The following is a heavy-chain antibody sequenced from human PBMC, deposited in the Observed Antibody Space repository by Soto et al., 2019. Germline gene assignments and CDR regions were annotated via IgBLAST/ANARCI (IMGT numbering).Heavy chain of an antibody. CDR1: GFTFSSYW. J-gene: IGHJ4*02. CDR3: ARTTAFES. D-gene: IGHD4-17*01. V-gene: IGHV3-7*05. Sequence: LRLSCAASGFTFSSYWMSWVRQAPGKGLEWVANIKEDGSEKNYVDSVKGRSTISRDNAKNSLYLQMNSLRAEDTAVYYCARTTAFESWGQGTLVTVSS. CDR2: IKEDGSEK.